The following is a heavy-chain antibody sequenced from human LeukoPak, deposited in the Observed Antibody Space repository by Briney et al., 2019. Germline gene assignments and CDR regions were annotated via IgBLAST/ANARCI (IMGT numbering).Heavy chain of an antibody. CDR1: GYTFSSYH. D-gene: IGHD1-26*01. J-gene: IGHJ4*02. Sequence: ASVKVSFKASGYTFSSYHMHWVRQAPGQGIEWMGIINPFGGSTSYAQKFQDRVTMTRYMYTSTIYIQLSSLTSEDTGVYYCARALVGATPLDYWGQGTLVTVSS. CDR2: INPFGGST. CDR3: ARALVGATPLDY. V-gene: IGHV1-46*01.